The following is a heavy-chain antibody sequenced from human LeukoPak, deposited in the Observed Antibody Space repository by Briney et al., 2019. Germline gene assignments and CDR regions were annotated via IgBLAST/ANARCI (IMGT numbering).Heavy chain of an antibody. V-gene: IGHV4-34*01. CDR2: INHSGST. Sequence: SETLSLTCAVYGGSFSGYYWSRIRQPPGKGLEWIGEINHSGSTNYNPSLKSRVTISVDTSKNQFSLKLSSVTAADTAVYYCARGWNRMVRGVIGYWGQGTLVTVSS. J-gene: IGHJ4*02. D-gene: IGHD3-10*01. CDR3: ARGWNRMVRGVIGY. CDR1: GGSFSGYY.